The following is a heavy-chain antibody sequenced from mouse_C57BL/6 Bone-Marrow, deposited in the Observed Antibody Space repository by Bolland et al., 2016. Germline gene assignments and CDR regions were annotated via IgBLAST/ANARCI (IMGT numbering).Heavy chain of an antibody. V-gene: IGHV1-78*01. D-gene: IGHD1-1*01. CDR2: IYPRDGST. J-gene: IGHJ2*01. CDR3: ARTTTVVVDY. Sequence: GYIYPRDGSTKYNEKFKGKATLTADKSSSTAYMQLNSLTSEDSAVYFCARTTTVVVDYWG.